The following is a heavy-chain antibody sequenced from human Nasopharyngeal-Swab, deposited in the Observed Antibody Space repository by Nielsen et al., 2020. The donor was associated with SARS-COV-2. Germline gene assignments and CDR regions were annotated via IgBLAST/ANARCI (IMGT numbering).Heavy chain of an antibody. D-gene: IGHD6-19*01. CDR2: IWYDGSNK. CDR3: ARYLAVAVGRETGENFDY. Sequence: GESLKISCAASGFTFSSYGMHWVRQAPGKGLEWVAVIWYDGSNKYYADSVKGRFTISRDNSKNTLYLQMNSLRAEDTAVYYCARYLAVAVGRETGENFDYWGQGTLVTVSS. CDR1: GFTFSSYG. J-gene: IGHJ4*02. V-gene: IGHV3-33*01.